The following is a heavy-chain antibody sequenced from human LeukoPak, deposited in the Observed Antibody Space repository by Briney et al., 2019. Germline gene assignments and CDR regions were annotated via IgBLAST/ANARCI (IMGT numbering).Heavy chain of an antibody. CDR3: AKDSPESGNTDY. V-gene: IGHV3-23*01. CDR2: ISGSGGST. CDR1: GFTFSSYA. Sequence: GGSLRLSCAASGFTFSSYAMSWVRQAPGKGLEWVSAISGSGGSTYYADSVKGRFTIARDNSKNTLYLKMNSLRAEDTAVYYCAKDSPESGNTDYWGHGALVTVSS. J-gene: IGHJ4*01. D-gene: IGHD1-26*01.